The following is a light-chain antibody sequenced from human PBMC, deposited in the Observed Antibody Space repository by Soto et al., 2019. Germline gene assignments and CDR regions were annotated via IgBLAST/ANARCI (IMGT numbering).Light chain of an antibody. CDR2: LEGSGSY. CDR1: SGHSSYI. V-gene: IGLV4-60*02. Sequence: QSVLTQSSSASASLGSSVKLTCTLSSGHSSYIIAWHHQQPGKAPRYLMKLEGSGSYNKGSGVPDRFSGSSSGAHRYLTISTLQFEDEANYYCETWDSNTRVFGGGTKLTVL. J-gene: IGLJ2*01. CDR3: ETWDSNTRV.